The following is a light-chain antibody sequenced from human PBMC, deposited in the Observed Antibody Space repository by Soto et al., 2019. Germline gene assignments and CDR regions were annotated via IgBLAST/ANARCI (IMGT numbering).Light chain of an antibody. J-gene: IGKJ1*01. Sequence: ENVLTQSPGPLSLSPGERSTLSCSSSQIVTNSYLAWYQQKPGQAPRLLIYGAFARATDAPDRFSGSESGTDFTLTIDRLEPEDSAVYYCQQYATSPRTFGQGTKVDIK. V-gene: IGKV3-20*01. CDR2: GAF. CDR1: QIVTNSY. CDR3: QQYATSPRT.